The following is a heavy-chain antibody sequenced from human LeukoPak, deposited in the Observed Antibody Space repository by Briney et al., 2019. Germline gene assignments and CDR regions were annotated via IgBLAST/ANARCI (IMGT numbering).Heavy chain of an antibody. J-gene: IGHJ6*03. V-gene: IGHV3-30*01. CDR2: ISYDGSNK. Sequence: GRSLRLSCAASGFTFSSYTMHWVRQAPGKGLERVAVISYDGSNKYYADSVKGRFTISRDNSKNTLYLQMNSLRAADTAVYYCAREAAKTDYYYYYMDVWGKGTTVTVSS. CDR1: GFTFSSYT. D-gene: IGHD6-25*01. CDR3: AREAAKTDYYYYYMDV.